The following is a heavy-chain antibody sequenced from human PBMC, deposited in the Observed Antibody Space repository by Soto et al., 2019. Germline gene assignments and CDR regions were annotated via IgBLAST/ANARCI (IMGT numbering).Heavy chain of an antibody. D-gene: IGHD6-13*01. Sequence: WASVKVSCKASGGTFSSYAISWVRQAPGQGLEWMGGIIPIFGTANYAQKFQGRVTITADESTSTAYMELSSLRSEDTAVYYCARGRGAYSSHPGYYYYGMDVWGQGTTVTVSS. CDR3: ARGRGAYSSHPGYYYYGMDV. V-gene: IGHV1-69*13. J-gene: IGHJ6*02. CDR2: IIPIFGTA. CDR1: GGTFSSYA.